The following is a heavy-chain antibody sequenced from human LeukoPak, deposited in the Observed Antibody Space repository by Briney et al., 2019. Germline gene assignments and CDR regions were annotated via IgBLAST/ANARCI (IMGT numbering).Heavy chain of an antibody. D-gene: IGHD4-17*01. CDR3: ARGHGDYPDY. V-gene: IGHV4-39*07. CDR1: GDSFTSVTDY. Sequence: SETLSLTCTVSGDSFTSVTDYWAWIRQPPGNGLEWIASGDYSGGTYYNPSIKSRVTISVDRSKNQFSLKLSSVTAADTAVYYCARGHGDYPDYWGQGTLVTVSS. J-gene: IGHJ4*02. CDR2: GDYSGGT.